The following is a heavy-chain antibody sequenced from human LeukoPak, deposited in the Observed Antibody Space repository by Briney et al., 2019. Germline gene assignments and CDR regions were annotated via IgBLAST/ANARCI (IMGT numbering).Heavy chain of an antibody. Sequence: SETLSLTCSVSGGPISSYYWSWIRQPPGKGLGWIGYIYYSGSTYYNPSLKSRVTISVDTSKNQFSLKLSSVTAADTAVYYCARRSEAWGYYFDYWGQGTLVTVSS. CDR3: ARRSEAWGYYFDY. CDR2: IYYSGST. V-gene: IGHV4-59*12. CDR1: GGPISSYY. J-gene: IGHJ4*02. D-gene: IGHD3-16*01.